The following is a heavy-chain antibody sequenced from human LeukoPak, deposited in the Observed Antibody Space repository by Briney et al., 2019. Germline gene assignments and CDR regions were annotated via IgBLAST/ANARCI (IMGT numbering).Heavy chain of an antibody. V-gene: IGHV3-23*01. CDR1: GFTFSSYA. J-gene: IGHJ4*02. Sequence: GGSLRLSCAASGFTFSSYAMSWVRQAPGKGLEWVSAISGSGGSTYYADSVKGRFTISRDNSKNTLYLQMNSLRAEDTAVYYCAKDRLGRDGYNPNYDYWGQGTLVTVSS. CDR3: AKDRLGRDGYNPNYDY. CDR2: ISGSGGST. D-gene: IGHD5-24*01.